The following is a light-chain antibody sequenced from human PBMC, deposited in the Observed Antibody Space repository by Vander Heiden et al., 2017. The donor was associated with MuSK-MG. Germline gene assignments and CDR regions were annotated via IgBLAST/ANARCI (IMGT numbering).Light chain of an antibody. CDR1: QSVSNN. CDR2: DAS. V-gene: IGKV3-15*01. Sequence: EKIMTQSPATLSLSPGERATLSCRASQSVSNNLAWYQQKPGQAPRLLIYDASTRATGIPARFSGSGSGTEFTLTISSLQCEDFAVYYCQEYNNWPAITFGQGTRLDIK. CDR3: QEYNNWPAIT. J-gene: IGKJ5*01.